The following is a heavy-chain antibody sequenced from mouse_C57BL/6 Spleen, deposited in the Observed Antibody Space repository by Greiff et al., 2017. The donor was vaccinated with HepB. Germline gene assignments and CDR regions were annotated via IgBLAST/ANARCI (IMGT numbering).Heavy chain of an antibody. D-gene: IGHD1-1*01. CDR3: ASYYGSSVLYYYAMDD. J-gene: IGHJ4*01. CDR2: IHPNSGST. V-gene: IGHV1-64*01. Sequence: QVQLQQPGAELVKPGASVKLSCKASGYTFTSYWMHWVKQRPGQGLEWIGMIHPNSGSTNYNEKFKSKATLTVDKSSSTAYMQLSSLTSEVSAVYYCASYYGSSVLYYYAMDDWGQGTSVTVSS. CDR1: GYTFTSYW.